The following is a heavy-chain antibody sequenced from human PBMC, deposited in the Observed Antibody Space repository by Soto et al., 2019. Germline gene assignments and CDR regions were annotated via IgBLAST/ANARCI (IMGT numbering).Heavy chain of an antibody. J-gene: IGHJ5*02. Sequence: QVQLQESGPGLVKPSQTLSLTCTVSGGSISSGGYYWSWIRQHPGKGLEWIGYIYYSGSTYYNPSPKSRVTISVDTSKNQFSLKLSSVTAADTAVYYCARERGGGIVVVPAAIPNWFDPWGQGTLVTVSS. D-gene: IGHD2-2*01. V-gene: IGHV4-31*03. CDR3: ARERGGGIVVVPAAIPNWFDP. CDR2: IYYSGST. CDR1: GGSISSGGYY.